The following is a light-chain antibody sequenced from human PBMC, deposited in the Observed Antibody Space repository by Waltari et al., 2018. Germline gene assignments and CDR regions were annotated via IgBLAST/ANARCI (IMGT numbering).Light chain of an antibody. CDR3: QQSYYTLFS. V-gene: IGKV1-39*01. J-gene: IGKJ3*01. CDR2: AAS. Sequence: DIQMTQSPSSLSASVGDRVTITCRASQSVSSSLNWYQQKPGKAPKLLIYAASSLQSGVPSRFSGSGSGTDFTLTISSVQPEDSATYYCQQSYYTLFSFGPGTKVDIK. CDR1: QSVSSS.